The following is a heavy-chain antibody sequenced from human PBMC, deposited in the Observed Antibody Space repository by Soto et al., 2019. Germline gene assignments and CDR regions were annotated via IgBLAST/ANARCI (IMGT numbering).Heavy chain of an antibody. CDR1: GGSISSDY. Sequence: PSETLSLTCTVSGGSISSDYWSWIRQPPGKGQEWIGYIYHSGSTYYNPSLKSRVTISVDRSKNQFSLKLSSVTAADTAVYYCARTYYYGSGSPRWFDPWGQGTLVTVSS. CDR3: ARTYYYGSGSPRWFDP. V-gene: IGHV4-59*12. CDR2: IYHSGST. J-gene: IGHJ5*02. D-gene: IGHD3-10*01.